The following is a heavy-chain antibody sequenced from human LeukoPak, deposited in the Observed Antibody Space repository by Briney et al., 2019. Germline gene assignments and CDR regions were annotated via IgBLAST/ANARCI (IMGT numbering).Heavy chain of an antibody. CDR3: ARGAHKRDDYGGFFDY. J-gene: IGHJ4*02. CDR1: GFTFSNYA. D-gene: IGHD4/OR15-4a*01. V-gene: IGHV3-30*04. Sequence: GGSLRLSCAASGFTFSNYAMHWVRQAPGKGLEWVAVISYDGNHKYYADSVKGRFTISRDNSKNTLYLQMNSLRAEDTAVYYCARGAHKRDDYGGFFDYWGQGTLVTVSS. CDR2: ISYDGNHK.